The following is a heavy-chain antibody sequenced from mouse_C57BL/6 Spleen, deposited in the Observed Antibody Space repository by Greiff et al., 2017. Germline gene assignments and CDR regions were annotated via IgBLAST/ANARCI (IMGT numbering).Heavy chain of an antibody. CDR1: GYTFTSYW. CDR2: IYPSDSYT. J-gene: IGHJ4*01. V-gene: IGHV1-50*01. Sequence: QVQLQQPGAELVKPGASVKLSCKASGYTFTSYWMQWVKQRPGQGLEWIGKIYPSDSYTNSNEKFKGKATLTVDTSSSTAYMQLSRLTSEDSAVYFCARAMGDWGKGATVTVSS. CDR3: ARAMGD.